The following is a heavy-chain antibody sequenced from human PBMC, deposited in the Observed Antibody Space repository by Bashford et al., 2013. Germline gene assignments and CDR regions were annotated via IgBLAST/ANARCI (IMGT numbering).Heavy chain of an antibody. CDR2: VYYSGST. CDR1: GDSVRNDNYY. Sequence: SETLSLTCTVSGDSVRNDNYYWSWIRQHPGRGLEWIGYVYYSGSTYTNPSLKSRVTISVDTSQNQFSLKLSSVTAADTAVYFCATIAPGVVIKRKFDPWGQGTLVTVSS. CDR3: ATIAPGVVIKRKFDP. D-gene: IGHD3-3*01. J-gene: IGHJ5*01. V-gene: IGHV4-31*03.